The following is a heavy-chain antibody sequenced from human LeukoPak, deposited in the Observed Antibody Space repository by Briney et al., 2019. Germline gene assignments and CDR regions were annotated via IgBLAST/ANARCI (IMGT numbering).Heavy chain of an antibody. CDR2: IYHSGST. D-gene: IGHD3-22*01. V-gene: IGHV4-38-2*01. J-gene: IGHJ4*02. CDR1: GYSISSGYY. Sequence: PSETLSLTCAVSGYSISSGYYWGWIRQPPGKGLEWIGSIYHSGSTYYNPSLKSRVTISVDTSKNQFSLKLSSVTAADTALYYCVRSSGYYYVGYFDYWGQGTLVTVSS. CDR3: VRSSGYYYVGYFDY.